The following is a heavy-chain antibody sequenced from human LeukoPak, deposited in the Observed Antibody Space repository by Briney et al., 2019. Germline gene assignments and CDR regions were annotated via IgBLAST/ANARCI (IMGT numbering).Heavy chain of an antibody. CDR3: ARDEAYGGYYFDY. J-gene: IGHJ4*02. D-gene: IGHD4-23*01. Sequence: ASVKVSCKASGYTFTGYYMHWVRQAPGQGLEWMGWINPNSGGTNYAQKFQGRVTMTRDTSISTAYMELSRPRSDDTAVYYCARDEAYGGYYFDYWGQGTLVTVSS. V-gene: IGHV1-2*02. CDR2: INPNSGGT. CDR1: GYTFTGYY.